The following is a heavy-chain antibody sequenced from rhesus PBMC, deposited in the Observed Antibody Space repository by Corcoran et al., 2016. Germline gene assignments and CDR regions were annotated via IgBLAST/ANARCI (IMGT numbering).Heavy chain of an antibody. Sequence: EVQLVESGGGLAKPGGCLRLSCAASGFTLGSYWVSWVRQTPGKGLEWISASSRSGGSTYYADSVKGRFTMSRDNSKNTLSLEMNSLRAEDTAVYYCAKSGGYIYFDFWGQGVLVTVSS. CDR3: AKSGGYIYFDF. CDR1: GFTLGSYW. J-gene: IGHJ4*01. V-gene: IGHV3S42*01. D-gene: IGHD2-15*01. CDR2: SSRSGGST.